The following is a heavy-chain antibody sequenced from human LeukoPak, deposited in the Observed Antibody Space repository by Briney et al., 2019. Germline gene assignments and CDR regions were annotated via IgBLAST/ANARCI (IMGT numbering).Heavy chain of an antibody. J-gene: IGHJ6*03. Sequence: GGSLRLSCAASGLTFGDHGMSWVRQAPGKGLQWVSAINWNGDSTSYADSVKGRFTISRDNAKNSLYLQMNSLRAEDTALYYCAREKVTTDNYYYMDVWGKGTTVTVSS. CDR3: AREKVTTDNYYYMDV. CDR2: INWNGDST. V-gene: IGHV3-20*04. CDR1: GLTFGDHG. D-gene: IGHD4-11*01.